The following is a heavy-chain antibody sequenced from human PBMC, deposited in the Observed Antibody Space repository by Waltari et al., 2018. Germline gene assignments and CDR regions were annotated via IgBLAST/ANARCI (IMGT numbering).Heavy chain of an antibody. J-gene: IGHJ6*03. Sequence: QVQLVQSGAEVKKPGASVKVSCKASGYTFTGSYIHWVRQAPGQGLEWMGWISPNSGDTNYAQKFQGRVTMTRDTSTTTAYMELSRLTFDDTAVFYCARGDFRLSYYYMDVWGKGTTVTVSS. CDR1: GYTFTGSY. CDR3: ARGDFRLSYYYMDV. CDR2: ISPNSGDT. D-gene: IGHD3-3*01. V-gene: IGHV1-2*02.